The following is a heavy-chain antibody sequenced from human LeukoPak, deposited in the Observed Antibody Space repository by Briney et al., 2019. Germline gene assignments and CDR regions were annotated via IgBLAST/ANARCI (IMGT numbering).Heavy chain of an antibody. J-gene: IGHJ4*02. CDR3: VIWGVYDVLTGYYATDY. Sequence: PGGSLRLSCVASGFTFSNYAMSWVRQAPGKGLEWVSAITGSGTNRYYADSLKGRFTTSRDNSKNTVFLQMNSLRQEDTAIYYCVIWGVYDVLTGYYATDYWGQGTLVTVAS. D-gene: IGHD3-9*01. V-gene: IGHV3-23*01. CDR2: ITGSGTNR. CDR1: GFTFSNYA.